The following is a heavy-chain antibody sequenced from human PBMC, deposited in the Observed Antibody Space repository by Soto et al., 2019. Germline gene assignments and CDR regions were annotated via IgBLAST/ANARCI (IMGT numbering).Heavy chain of an antibody. CDR2: IDTSGTKI. D-gene: IGHD3-3*01. CDR3: ASHYDMWSGYLSPVDY. V-gene: IGHV3-11*01. Sequence: ESGGDLVKPGGSLRLSCAASGYTFSDYYMSWIRQAPGKGLEWISYIDTSGTKIYYAHSVKGRFTITRDNAKNSLYLEMNSLRDEDTAVYYCASHYDMWSGYLSPVDYWGQGTLVTVSS. CDR1: GYTFSDYY. J-gene: IGHJ4*02.